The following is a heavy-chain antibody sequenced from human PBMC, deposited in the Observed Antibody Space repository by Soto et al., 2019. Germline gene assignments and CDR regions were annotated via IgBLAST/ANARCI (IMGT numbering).Heavy chain of an antibody. CDR1: GASISSYY. CDR2: IYYTGSS. V-gene: IGHV4-59*01. Sequence: SETLSLTCTVSGASISSYYWTWIRQTPDKGLEWIGYIYYTGSSNYNPSLRSRVTMSLDTSKNQFSLKLNSVTAADTAVYYCAKVGGNGYLDYRGRGTLVTVSS. D-gene: IGHD2-15*01. CDR3: AKVGGNGYLDY. J-gene: IGHJ4*02.